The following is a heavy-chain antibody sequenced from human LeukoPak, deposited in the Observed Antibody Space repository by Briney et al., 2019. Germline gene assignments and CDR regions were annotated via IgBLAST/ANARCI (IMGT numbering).Heavy chain of an antibody. V-gene: IGHV3-74*01. CDR1: GFTLSTYW. CDR2: INSDGTTT. J-gene: IGHJ4*02. Sequence: PGGSLRLSCAASGFTLSTYWMHWVRQPPGKGLVWVSTINSDGTTTTYTGSVKGRFTISRGNAKSTLYLQMNSLRAEDTAVYFCARDPNKWELPVDYWGQGTLVTVSS. D-gene: IGHD1-26*01. CDR3: ARDPNKWELPVDY.